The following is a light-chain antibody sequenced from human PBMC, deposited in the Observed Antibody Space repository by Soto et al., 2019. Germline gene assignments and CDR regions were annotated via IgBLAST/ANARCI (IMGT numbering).Light chain of an antibody. Sequence: QSVLTQPPSASGTPGQRVTISCSGSVSNIGSNYVFWYQQLPGTAPKLLIYRNNKRPSGVPDRFSGSKSGTSASLSISGLRSEDEADYYCAAWDDSLSGSYVFGTGTKVTV. V-gene: IGLV1-47*01. J-gene: IGLJ1*01. CDR1: VSNIGSNY. CDR3: AAWDDSLSGSYV. CDR2: RNN.